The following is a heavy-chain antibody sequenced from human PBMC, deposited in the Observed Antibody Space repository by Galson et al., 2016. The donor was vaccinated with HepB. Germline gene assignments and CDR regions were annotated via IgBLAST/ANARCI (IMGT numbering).Heavy chain of an antibody. J-gene: IGHJ4*02. V-gene: IGHV3-74*01. CDR2: IKTDGSIT. CDR3: ARGRRGAISDFFDS. CDR1: GFTFSNYW. D-gene: IGHD3-10*01. Sequence: SLRLSCAASGFTFSNYWMYWVRQVPGKGLVWVSRIKTDGSITGYADSVKGRFTISRANGKKTMYLQMNSLRAEDTALYYCARGRRGAISDFFDSWGQGTLVTVSP.